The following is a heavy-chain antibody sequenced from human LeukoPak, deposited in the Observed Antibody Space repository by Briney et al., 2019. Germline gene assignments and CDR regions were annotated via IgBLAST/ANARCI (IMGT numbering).Heavy chain of an antibody. CDR1: GYTFTSYG. V-gene: IGHV1-18*01. J-gene: IGHJ3*02. D-gene: IGHD4-17*01. Sequence: ASVKVSCKASGYTFTSYGISWVRQAPGQGLEWMGWISAYNGNTNYAQKLQGRVTMTTDTSTSTAYMELRSLRSDDTAMYYCARGFTVTTNDVFDMWGQGTMVTVSS. CDR3: ARGFTVTTNDVFDM. CDR2: ISAYNGNT.